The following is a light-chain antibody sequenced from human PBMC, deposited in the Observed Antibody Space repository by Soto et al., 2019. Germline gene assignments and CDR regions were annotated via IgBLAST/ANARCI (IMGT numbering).Light chain of an antibody. CDR1: SSDVGGYNY. V-gene: IGLV2-14*01. J-gene: IGLJ2*01. Sequence: QSALTQPASVSGSPGQSITISCTGTSSDVGGYNYVSWYQQHPGKAPKLMIYDVSNRPSGVSNRFSGSKSGNTASLTISGLQAEDGAGYYCRSYTSSRTVVFGGGTKLTV. CDR2: DVS. CDR3: RSYTSSRTVV.